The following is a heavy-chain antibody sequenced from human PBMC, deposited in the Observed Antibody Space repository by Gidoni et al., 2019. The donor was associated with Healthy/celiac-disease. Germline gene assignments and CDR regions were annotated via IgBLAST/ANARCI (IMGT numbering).Heavy chain of an antibody. CDR1: GFTFSSQG. D-gene: IGHD3-22*01. CDR2: IAYDGSIK. Sequence: QVQLVESGGGVVQPGRSLRLPCAAAGFTFSSQGMHWVRQAPGQGREWVAVIAYDGSIKYNADSVKGRFTISRDNSKNTLYLQMNSLRAEDTTVYYCAKSYDISGYYPHLDAFDIWGQGTMVTVSS. V-gene: IGHV3-30*18. CDR3: AKSYDISGYYPHLDAFDI. J-gene: IGHJ3*02.